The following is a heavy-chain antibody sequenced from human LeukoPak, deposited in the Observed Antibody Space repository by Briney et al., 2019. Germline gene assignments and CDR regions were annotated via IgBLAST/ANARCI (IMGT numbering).Heavy chain of an antibody. V-gene: IGHV1-2*02. CDR3: ARGLRSGYYGSGTYWYFDL. Sequence: GASVKVSCKASGYTFTGYYMHWVRQAAGQGLEWMGLINPNNGGTNYAQKFQDRVTVTRDTSITTAYMELSRLRSDDTAVYYCARGLRSGYYGSGTYWYFDLWGRGTLVTVSS. CDR2: INPNNGGT. D-gene: IGHD3-10*01. J-gene: IGHJ2*01. CDR1: GYTFTGYY.